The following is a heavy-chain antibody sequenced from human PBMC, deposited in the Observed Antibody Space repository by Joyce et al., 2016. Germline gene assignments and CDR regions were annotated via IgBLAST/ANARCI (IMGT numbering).Heavy chain of an antibody. J-gene: IGHJ4*02. CDR1: GGSISSGDYY. Sequence: QVQLQESGPGLVKPSQTLSLTCSVSGGSISSGDYYWSWIRQPPGKGLEWIGYIYYTGSTYSNLSLKSRITMSVDTSKNQFSLKLSSVTAADTAVYYCARVTWFGDKGFDYWGQGTLVTVSS. V-gene: IGHV4-30-4*01. CDR3: ARVTWFGDKGFDY. D-gene: IGHD3-10*01. CDR2: IYYTGST.